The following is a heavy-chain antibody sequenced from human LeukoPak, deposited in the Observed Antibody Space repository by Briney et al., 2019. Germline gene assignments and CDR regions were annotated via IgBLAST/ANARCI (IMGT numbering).Heavy chain of an antibody. CDR2: IYYSGNS. CDR1: GGSISSYY. J-gene: IGHJ5*02. D-gene: IGHD2-2*01. V-gene: IGHV4-59*01. CDR3: ARDLGYCSTTSCYNWFDP. Sequence: PSETLSLTCTVSGGSISSYYWSWIRQPPGKGLXXXXXIYYSGNSNYNPSLRSRVTISVDTSKNQFSLKLSSVTAADTAVYFCARDLGYCSTTSCYNWFDPWGQGTLVTVSS.